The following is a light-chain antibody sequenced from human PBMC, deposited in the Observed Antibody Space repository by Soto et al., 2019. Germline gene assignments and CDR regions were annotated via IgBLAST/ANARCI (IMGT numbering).Light chain of an antibody. J-gene: IGKJ1*01. CDR3: QQYNNWPPWT. CDR1: QSVSSY. CDR2: DAS. V-gene: IGKV3-11*01. Sequence: EIVLTQSPATLSLSPGERATLSCRASQSVSSYLAWYQQKPGQAPRLLIYDASNRATGIPARFSGSGSGTALTPTISSLKLEDFAVNYCQQYNNWPPWTFGQGTKVEIK.